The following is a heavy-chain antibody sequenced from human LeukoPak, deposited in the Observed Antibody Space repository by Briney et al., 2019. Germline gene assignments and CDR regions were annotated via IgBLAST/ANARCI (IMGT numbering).Heavy chain of an antibody. V-gene: IGHV3-23*01. Sequence: GGSLRLSCAASGFSFSTYAINWVRQAPGKGLECVSGIGGSGSSTYYADSVKGRFTISRDNYKNTVYLQMSSLSAEDTAVYYCGRGRGGSGSYYFGYWGQGTLVIVSS. CDR1: GFSFSTYA. J-gene: IGHJ4*02. CDR2: IGGSGSST. CDR3: GRGRGGSGSYYFGY. D-gene: IGHD3-10*01.